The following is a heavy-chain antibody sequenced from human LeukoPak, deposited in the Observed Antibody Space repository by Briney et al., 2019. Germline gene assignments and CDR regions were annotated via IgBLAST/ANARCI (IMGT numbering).Heavy chain of an antibody. J-gene: IGHJ1*01. D-gene: IGHD3-22*01. V-gene: IGHV6-1*01. CDR3: ARDGGTYYYDSSGYYFQH. Sequence: SQTLSLTCAISGDSVSSNSAAWNWIRQSPSRGLEWLGRTYYRSKWYNDYVVSVKSRITINPDTSKNQFSLQLNSVTPEDTAVYYCARDGGTYYYDSSGYYFQHWGQGTLVTVSS. CDR2: TYYRSKWYN. CDR1: GDSVSSNSAA.